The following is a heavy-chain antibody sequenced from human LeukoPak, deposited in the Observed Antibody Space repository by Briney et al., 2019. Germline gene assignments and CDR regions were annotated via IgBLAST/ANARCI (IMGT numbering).Heavy chain of an antibody. CDR2: ISPDGGAT. D-gene: IGHD7-27*01. V-gene: IGHV1-2*02. Sequence: ASVKVSCKASGYTLTDYYMTWLRQAPGQGFEWMGWISPDGGATKYAQKFHGRLTMTRDTSISTAFMELSTLGSDDTAIYYCTRLLTGEGVGYWGQGTLVTVSS. CDR3: TRLLTGEGVGY. CDR1: GYTLTDYY. J-gene: IGHJ4*02.